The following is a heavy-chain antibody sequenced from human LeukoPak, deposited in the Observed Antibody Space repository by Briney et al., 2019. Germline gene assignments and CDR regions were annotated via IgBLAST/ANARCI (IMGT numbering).Heavy chain of an antibody. V-gene: IGHV3-9*01. Sequence: GGSLRLSCAASGFTFSDYGMHWVRQAPGKGLEWVTGISWNSGSIGYADSVKGRFTISRDNAKNSLYLQMNSLRAEDTALYYCAKDTYYYGSGSYPPNYYYYGMDVWGQGTTVTVSS. CDR1: GFTFSDYG. CDR3: AKDTYYYGSGSYPPNYYYYGMDV. D-gene: IGHD3-10*01. CDR2: ISWNSGSI. J-gene: IGHJ6*02.